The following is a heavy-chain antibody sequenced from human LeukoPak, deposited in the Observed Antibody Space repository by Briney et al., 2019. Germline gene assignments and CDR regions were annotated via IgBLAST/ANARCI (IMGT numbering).Heavy chain of an antibody. D-gene: IGHD2/OR15-2a*01. Sequence: SGPTLVNPTQTLTLTCSFSGFSRRTRGMWVSWIRQPPGKALEWLSRIDWDDDKFYSTSLKTRLTISQDTSKNQVVLTMTSMDPVDTATYYCARTHSSTYHFDFWGQGTLVTVSS. CDR1: GFSRRTRGMW. V-gene: IGHV2-70*17. J-gene: IGHJ4*02. CDR3: ARTHSSTYHFDF. CDR2: IDWDDDK.